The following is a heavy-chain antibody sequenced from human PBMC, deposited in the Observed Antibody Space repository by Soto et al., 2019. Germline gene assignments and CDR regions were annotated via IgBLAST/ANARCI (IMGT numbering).Heavy chain of an antibody. J-gene: IGHJ4*02. CDR3: ARVDRDGYNNDYFDY. CDR2: IIPIFGTA. CDR1: GGTFSSYA. Sequence: QVQLVQSGAEVKKPGSSVKVSCKASGGTFSSYAISWVRQAPGQGLEWMGGIIPIFGTANYAQKFQGRVTITEDKSTSTAYMELSSLRSEDTAVYYCARVDRDGYNNDYFDYWGQGTLVTVSS. D-gene: IGHD4-4*01. V-gene: IGHV1-69*06.